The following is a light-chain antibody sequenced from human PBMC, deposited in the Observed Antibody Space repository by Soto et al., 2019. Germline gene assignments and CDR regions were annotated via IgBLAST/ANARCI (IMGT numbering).Light chain of an antibody. CDR3: SSYISSSTLV. V-gene: IGLV2-14*01. J-gene: IGLJ2*01. CDR2: DVS. Sequence: QSALTQPASVSGSPGQSITISCTGTSSDVGGYNYVSWYQQHPGKAPKLMIYDVSNRPSGVSNRFSGSKSGTTASLTISGLQAEDEADYYCSSYISSSTLVFGGGTKVTVL. CDR1: SSDVGGYNY.